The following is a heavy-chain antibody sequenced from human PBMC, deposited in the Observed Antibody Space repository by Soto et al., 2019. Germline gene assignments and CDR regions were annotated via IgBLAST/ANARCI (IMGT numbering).Heavy chain of an antibody. V-gene: IGHV3-48*01. J-gene: IGHJ3*02. CDR3: ARPLQYYDAFDI. D-gene: IGHD4-4*01. CDR1: GFTFSSYS. Sequence: GGSLRLSCAASGFTFSSYSMNWVRQAPGKGLEWVSYISSISSTIYYADSVKGRFTISRDNAKNSLYLQMNSLRAEDTAVYYCARPLQYYDAFDIWGQGTMVTVSS. CDR2: ISSISSTI.